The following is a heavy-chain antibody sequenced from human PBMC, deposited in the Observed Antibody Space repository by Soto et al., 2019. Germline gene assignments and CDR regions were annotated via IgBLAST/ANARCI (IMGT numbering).Heavy chain of an antibody. CDR2: IYYSGST. V-gene: IGHV4-59*01. D-gene: IGHD6-19*01. CDR3: AQDAYSSGWPSYSYYAMAV. CDR1: GGSISSYY. J-gene: IGHJ6*02. Sequence: QVQLQESGPGLVKPSETLSLTCTVSGGSISSYYWSWIRQPPGKGLEWMGYIYYSGSTNYNPSLRSRVPXSXDXXTNQCSLKLSSVTAADTAVYYCAQDAYSSGWPSYSYYAMAVWGQGTTVTVSS.